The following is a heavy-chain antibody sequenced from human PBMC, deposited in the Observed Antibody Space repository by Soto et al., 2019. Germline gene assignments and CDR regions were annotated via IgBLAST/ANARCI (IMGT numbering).Heavy chain of an antibody. D-gene: IGHD3-22*01. CDR1: GYTFTSYG. J-gene: IGHJ3*02. CDR2: ISAYNGNT. CDR3: ARDSGPITMIVVVTDAFDI. V-gene: IGHV1-18*01. Sequence: QVQLVQSGAEVKKPGASVKVSCKASGYTFTSYGISWVRQAPGQGLEWMGWISAYNGNTNYAQKLQGRVTMTTDTSTSTAYMELRSLRSDDTAVYYCARDSGPITMIVVVTDAFDIWGQGQWSPSLQ.